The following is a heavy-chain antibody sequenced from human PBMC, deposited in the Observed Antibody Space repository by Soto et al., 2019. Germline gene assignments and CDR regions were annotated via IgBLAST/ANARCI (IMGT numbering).Heavy chain of an antibody. CDR3: ARDEGGPFDS. D-gene: IGHD1-26*01. CDR1: GGPVSSGSYY. J-gene: IGHJ4*02. V-gene: IGHV4-61*01. CDR2: IYYSGST. Sequence: SETLSLTCTVSGGPVSSGSYYWSWIRQPPGKGLEWIGYIYYSGSTNHNPSLKSRVTISVDPSKNQFSPKLRSVTAADTAVYYCARDEGGPFDSWGQGTLVTVSS.